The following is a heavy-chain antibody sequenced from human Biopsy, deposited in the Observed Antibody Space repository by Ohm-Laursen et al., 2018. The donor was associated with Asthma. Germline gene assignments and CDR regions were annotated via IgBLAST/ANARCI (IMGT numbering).Heavy chain of an antibody. CDR3: ARAVDYSHYYGIDI. V-gene: IGHV1-18*01. J-gene: IGHJ6*02. CDR2: ISVYNGNT. D-gene: IGHD3-10*01. CDR1: GYTFNSAG. Sequence: SVKVSCRPSGYTFNSAGITWVRQAPGQGLEWMGWISVYNGNTKVAQKLQDRVTMITDTSTSTAYMELRSLRSDDTAVYFCARAVDYSHYYGIDIWGQGTTVTVS.